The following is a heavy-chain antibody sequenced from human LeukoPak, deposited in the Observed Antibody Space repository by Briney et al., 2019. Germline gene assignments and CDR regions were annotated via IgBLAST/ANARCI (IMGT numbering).Heavy chain of an antibody. D-gene: IGHD2-15*01. CDR1: GFTFSSYS. Sequence: PGGSLRLSCAASGFTFSSYSMNWVRQAPGKGLEWVSSISSSSYIYYADSVKGRFTISRDNAKNSLYLQMNSLRAEDTAVYYCARDQDSGSRRGYWGQGTLVTVSS. J-gene: IGHJ4*02. V-gene: IGHV3-21*01. CDR2: ISSSSYI. CDR3: ARDQDSGSRRGY.